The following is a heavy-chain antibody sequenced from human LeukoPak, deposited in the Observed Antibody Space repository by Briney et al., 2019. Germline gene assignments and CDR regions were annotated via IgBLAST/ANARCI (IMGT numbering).Heavy chain of an antibody. CDR3: AGYDFWSGYSVN. D-gene: IGHD3-3*01. J-gene: IGHJ4*01. V-gene: IGHV4-59*11. CDR2: TYYSGST. Sequence: AGTLCLTCTVSGCAFSNHDWRWIRQPPGKGLEWIGCTYYSGSTKYNPSLKNGVTISVATSKTQFSLKLSCATAADTAVYYCAGYDFWSGYSVNWGPGALGTVSS. CDR1: GCAFSNHD.